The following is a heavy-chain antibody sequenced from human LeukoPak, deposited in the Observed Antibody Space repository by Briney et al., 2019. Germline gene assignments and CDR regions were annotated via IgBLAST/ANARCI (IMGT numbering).Heavy chain of an antibody. J-gene: IGHJ4*02. Sequence: PGGSLRLSCAASGFTFSSYAMSWVRQAPGKGLEWVSAINAASNVIYYAESVKGRFTISRDNAKNSLFLQMNSLRPEDTAVYYCTRRAPSHDFDSWGQGTLVTVFS. CDR3: TRRAPSHDFDS. CDR1: GFTFSSYA. CDR2: INAASNVI. V-gene: IGHV3-21*01.